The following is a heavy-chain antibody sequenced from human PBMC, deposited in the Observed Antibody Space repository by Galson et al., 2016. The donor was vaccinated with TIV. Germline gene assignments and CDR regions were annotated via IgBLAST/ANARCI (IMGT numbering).Heavy chain of an antibody. Sequence: SETLSLTCTVSGYSISSGYYWGWLRQPPGKGLQWIGGIHHTGDTHYDPSLKSRVTISVDTSKNQFSLKLSSVTAADTAVYFCVRGAGISWLRYPFEYWGQGILVTVSS. CDR2: IHHTGDT. D-gene: IGHD5-12*01. J-gene: IGHJ4*02. V-gene: IGHV4-38-2*02. CDR3: VRGAGISWLRYPFEY. CDR1: GYSISSGYY.